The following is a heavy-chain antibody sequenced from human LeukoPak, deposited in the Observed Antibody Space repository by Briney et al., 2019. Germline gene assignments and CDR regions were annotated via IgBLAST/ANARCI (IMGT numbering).Heavy chain of an antibody. V-gene: IGHV3-23*01. J-gene: IGHJ4*02. D-gene: IGHD2-15*01. CDR1: GFTFSSYA. Sequence: GGSLRLSCAASGFTFSSYAMSWVRQAPGKGLEWVSAISGSGGSTYYADSVKGRFTISKDNSKNTLYLQMNSLRAEDTAVYYCAKEAAIVVVVAAASAHFDYWGQGTLVTVSS. CDR2: ISGSGGST. CDR3: AKEAAIVVVVAAASAHFDY.